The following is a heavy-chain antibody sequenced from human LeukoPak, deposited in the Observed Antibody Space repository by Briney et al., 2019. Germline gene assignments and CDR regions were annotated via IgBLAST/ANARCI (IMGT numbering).Heavy chain of an antibody. V-gene: IGHV1-2*02. CDR2: INPNSGGT. CDR3: ASVIDYYDSSGLNY. CDR1: GYTFTDCY. J-gene: IGHJ4*02. D-gene: IGHD3-22*01. Sequence: ASVKVSCKASGYTFTDCYLNWVRQAPGQGLEWMGWINPNSGGTNYAQKFQGRVTMTRDTPISTAYMELSRLRSDDTAVYYCASVIDYYDSSGLNYWGQGTLVTVSS.